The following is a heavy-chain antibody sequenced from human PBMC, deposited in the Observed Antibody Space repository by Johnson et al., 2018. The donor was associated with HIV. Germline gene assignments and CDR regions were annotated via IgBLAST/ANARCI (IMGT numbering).Heavy chain of an antibody. D-gene: IGHD3-22*01. CDR3: VRDGNYYDRSGYRVDGFPSASFL. Sequence: VQLVEYGGGLVQLGGSLRLSCAAPGFTFSFYCMNWVRQAPGKGLEWVANINQDGSEKYYVDSVKGRFTISRDNAKKSVYLQMNSLRAEDTAVYYCVRDGNYYDRSGYRVDGFPSASFLW. J-gene: IGHJ2*01. CDR1: GFTFSFYC. CDR2: INQDGSEK. V-gene: IGHV3-7*01.